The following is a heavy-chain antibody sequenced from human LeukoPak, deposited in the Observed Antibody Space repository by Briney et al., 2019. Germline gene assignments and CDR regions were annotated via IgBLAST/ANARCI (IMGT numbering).Heavy chain of an antibody. J-gene: IGHJ5*02. CDR2: IYTSGST. CDR1: GYSISSGYY. V-gene: IGHV4-38-2*02. D-gene: IGHD3-22*01. Sequence: SETLSLTCTVSGYSISSGYYWGWIRQPPEKRLEWIGSIYTSGSTNYNPSLKSRVTISVDTSKNQFSLKLSSVTAADTAVYYCARDRAHYDSSGYYYDWFDPWGQGTLVTVSS. CDR3: ARDRAHYDSSGYYYDWFDP.